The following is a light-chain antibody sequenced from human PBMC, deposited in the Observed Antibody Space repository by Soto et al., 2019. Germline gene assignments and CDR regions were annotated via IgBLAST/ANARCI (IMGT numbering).Light chain of an antibody. V-gene: IGLV1-40*01. CDR2: GDN. CDR3: QSYDSSLSGVV. CDR1: SSNIGTGYD. J-gene: IGLJ3*02. Sequence: QSVLTQPPSVSGAPGQRVTISCSGSSSNIGTGYDVHWYQQLPGPAPKLLIYGDNNRPSGVPDRFSGSKSGTSASLAITGLKAEDEADYYCQSYDSSLSGVVFGGGTQLTVL.